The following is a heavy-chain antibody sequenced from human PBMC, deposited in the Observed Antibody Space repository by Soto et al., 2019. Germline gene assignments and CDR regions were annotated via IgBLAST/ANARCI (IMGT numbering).Heavy chain of an antibody. CDR3: ASIQLWLGGMGV. Sequence: PSETLSLTCTVSGGSISSGGYYWSWIRQHPGKGLEWIGYIYYSGSTYYNPSLKSRVTISVDTSKNQFSLKLSSVTAADTAVYYCASIQLWLGGMGVWGQGTTVTVSS. J-gene: IGHJ6*02. CDR1: GGSISSGGYY. D-gene: IGHD5-18*01. V-gene: IGHV4-31*03. CDR2: IYYSGST.